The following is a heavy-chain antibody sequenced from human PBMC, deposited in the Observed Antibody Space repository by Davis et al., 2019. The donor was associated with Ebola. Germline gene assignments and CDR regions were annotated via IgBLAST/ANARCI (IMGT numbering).Heavy chain of an antibody. D-gene: IGHD6-13*01. V-gene: IGHV3-48*01. CDR2: ISSSSSTI. CDR1: GFIFGSYS. CDR3: AREGDKAAAGPDY. Sequence: GESLKISCAASGFIFGSYSMNWVRQAPGKGLEWVSYISSSSSTIYYADSVKGRFTISRDNAKNSLYLQMNSLRAGDTAVYYCAREGDKAAAGPDYWGQGTLVTVSS. J-gene: IGHJ4*02.